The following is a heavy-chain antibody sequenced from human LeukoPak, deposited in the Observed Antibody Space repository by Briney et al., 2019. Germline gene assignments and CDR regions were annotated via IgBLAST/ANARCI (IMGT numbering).Heavy chain of an antibody. V-gene: IGHV4-39*07. CDR3: ARRGNSSGYYYTYYYYYYMDV. J-gene: IGHJ6*03. CDR1: GGSISSGGYY. D-gene: IGHD3-22*01. CDR2: INHSGST. Sequence: SETLSLTCTVSGGSISSGGYYWSWIRQPPGKGLEWIGEINHSGSTNYNPSLKSRVTISVDTSKNQFSLKLSSVTAADTAVYYCARRGNSSGYYYTYYYYYYMDVWGKGTTVTVSS.